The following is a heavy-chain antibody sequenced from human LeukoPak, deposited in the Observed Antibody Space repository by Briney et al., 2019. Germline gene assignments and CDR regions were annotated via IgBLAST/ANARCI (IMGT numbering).Heavy chain of an antibody. CDR1: GGSFSGYY. J-gene: IGHJ4*02. CDR2: INDSGST. Sequence: SETLSLTCAVYGGSFSGYYWSWIRQPPGKGLEWIGEINDSGSTNYNPSLKSRVTISVDTSKNQFSLKLSSVTAADTAVYYCARVWRNYDILTGYSAYFDYWGEGTLVTVSS. D-gene: IGHD3-9*01. V-gene: IGHV4-34*01. CDR3: ARVWRNYDILTGYSAYFDY.